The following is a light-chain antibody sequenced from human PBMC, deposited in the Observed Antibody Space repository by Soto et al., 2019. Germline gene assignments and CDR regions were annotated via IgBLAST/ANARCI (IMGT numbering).Light chain of an antibody. J-gene: IGKJ5*01. CDR2: AAS. Sequence: DIQMTQSPSSLSASVGDRVTISCRASQGISNYLAWYQQKPGKVPKLLIYAASTLQSGVPSRFSGSASGADLTLTISSLQPEDVATYYCQKDNSAPFTFGQGTRLEIK. V-gene: IGKV1-27*01. CDR1: QGISNY. CDR3: QKDNSAPFT.